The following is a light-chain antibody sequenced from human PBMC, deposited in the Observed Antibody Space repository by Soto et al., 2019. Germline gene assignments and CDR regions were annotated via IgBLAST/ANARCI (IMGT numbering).Light chain of an antibody. V-gene: IGKV1-33*01. Sequence: DFQMTQSPSSLSASVGDRVTITCQASQDINNYLNWYQQKPGKAPKLLIYDASNLETGVPSRFSGSGSATDFTFTISSLQPEDIATYYCQQYDNLPLTFGGGTKVEIK. CDR2: DAS. CDR3: QQYDNLPLT. CDR1: QDINNY. J-gene: IGKJ4*01.